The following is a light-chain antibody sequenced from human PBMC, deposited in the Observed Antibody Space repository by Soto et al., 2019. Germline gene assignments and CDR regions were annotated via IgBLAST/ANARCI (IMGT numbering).Light chain of an antibody. V-gene: IGLV1-40*01. CDR1: HSDIGAGYG. Sequence: QSVLTQPPSVTGAPGQRVTISCTGSHSDIGAGYGVHWYQQFPHSAPKLLIYDTTNRPSGVPDRFSGSRSGTSASLAITGLQAEDEADYYCSSYGGSNNLVFGGGTKLTVL. CDR2: DTT. CDR3: SSYGGSNNLV. J-gene: IGLJ3*02.